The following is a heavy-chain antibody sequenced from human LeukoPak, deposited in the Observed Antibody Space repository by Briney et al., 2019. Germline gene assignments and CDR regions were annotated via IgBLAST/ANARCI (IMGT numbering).Heavy chain of an antibody. CDR1: GFTFSDYY. J-gene: IGHJ4*02. V-gene: IGHV3-11*01. CDR2: ITSSGSTI. D-gene: IGHD3-3*01. Sequence: GGSLRLSCAASGFTFSDYYMSWIRQAPGKGLEWVSCITSSGSTIYYADSVKGRFTIYRDNAKKSLYLQMNSLRAEDTAVYYCVREDFWSGYSNYFDYWGQGTLVTVSS. CDR3: VREDFWSGYSNYFDY.